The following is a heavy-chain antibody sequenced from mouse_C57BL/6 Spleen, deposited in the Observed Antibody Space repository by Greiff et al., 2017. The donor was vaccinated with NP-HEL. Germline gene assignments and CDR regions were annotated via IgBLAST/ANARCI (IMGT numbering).Heavy chain of an antibody. V-gene: IGHV1-81*01. CDR3: AREDFITTVVADY. CDR2: IYPRSGNT. Sequence: QVQLQQSGAELARPGASVKLSCKASGYTFTSYGISWVKQRTGQGLEWIGAIYPRSGNTYYNEKFKGKATLTADKSSSTAYMELRSLTSEDSAVYFCAREDFITTVVADYWGQGTTLTVSS. J-gene: IGHJ2*01. D-gene: IGHD1-1*01. CDR1: GYTFTSYG.